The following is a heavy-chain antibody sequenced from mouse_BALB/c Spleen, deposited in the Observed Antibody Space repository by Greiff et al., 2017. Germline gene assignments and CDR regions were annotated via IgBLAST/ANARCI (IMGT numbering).Heavy chain of an antibody. V-gene: IGHV5-4*02. Sequence: EVNVVESGGGLVKPGGSLKLSCAASGFTFSDYYMYWVRQTPEKRLEWVATISDGGSYTYYPDSVKGRFTISRDNAKNNLYLQMSSLKSEDTAMYYCARDGRLDYWGQGTSVTVSS. CDR3: ARDGRLDY. CDR2: ISDGGSYT. CDR1: GFTFSDYY. J-gene: IGHJ4*01.